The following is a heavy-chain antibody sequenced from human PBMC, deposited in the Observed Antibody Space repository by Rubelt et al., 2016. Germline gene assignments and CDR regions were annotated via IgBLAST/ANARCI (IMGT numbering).Heavy chain of an antibody. CDR2: IKQDGSEK. V-gene: IGHV3-7*03. CDR3: ARGVLVGVFDY. D-gene: IGHD1-26*01. CDR1: GFTFSSYW. Sequence: EVQLMESGGGLVQPGGSLRLSCAASGFTFSSYWISWVRQAPGKGLEWVANIKQDGSEKYYVDSVKGRFTISRDNAKNSLYLQMNNLRAEDTALYYCARGVLVGVFDYWGQGTLVTVSS. J-gene: IGHJ4*02.